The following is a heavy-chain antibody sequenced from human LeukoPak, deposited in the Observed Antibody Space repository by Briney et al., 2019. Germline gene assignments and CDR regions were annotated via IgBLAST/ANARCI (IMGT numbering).Heavy chain of an antibody. CDR3: ARGYFDWLLDY. D-gene: IGHD3-9*01. Sequence: GGSLRLPCAASGFTFSSYWMSWVRQAPGKGLEWVANIKQDGSEKYYVDSVKGRFTISRDNAKNSLYLQMNSLRAEDTAVYYCARGYFDWLLDYWGQGTLVTVSS. V-gene: IGHV3-7*04. J-gene: IGHJ4*02. CDR1: GFTFSSYW. CDR2: IKQDGSEK.